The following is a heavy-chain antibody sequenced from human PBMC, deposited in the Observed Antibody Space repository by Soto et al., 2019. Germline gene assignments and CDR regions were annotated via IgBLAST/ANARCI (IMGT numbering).Heavy chain of an antibody. D-gene: IGHD3-3*01. CDR3: ARERLRTGDY. J-gene: IGHJ4*02. Sequence: PGGSLRLSCAASGFTCSDYYMSWIRQAPGKGLEWDSYISSSGTTIYHADSVKGRFTISRDNAKNSLYLQMNSLRAEDTAVYYCARERLRTGDYWGQGTLVTVSS. V-gene: IGHV3-11*01. CDR1: GFTCSDYY. CDR2: ISSSGTTI.